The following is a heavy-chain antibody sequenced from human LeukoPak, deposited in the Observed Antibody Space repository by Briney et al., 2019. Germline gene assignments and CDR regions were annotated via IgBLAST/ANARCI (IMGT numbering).Heavy chain of an antibody. CDR3: ARDNPSFNGYNHRGFDY. D-gene: IGHD5-24*01. CDR2: INHSGST. V-gene: IGHV4-34*01. Sequence: SETLSLTCAVYGGSFSGYYWSWVRQPPGKGLEWIGEINHSGSTDYNPSLKNRVTVSVDTSKNQFSLKLSSVTAADTAVYYCARDNPSFNGYNHRGFDYWGQGTLVTVSS. CDR1: GGSFSGYY. J-gene: IGHJ4*02.